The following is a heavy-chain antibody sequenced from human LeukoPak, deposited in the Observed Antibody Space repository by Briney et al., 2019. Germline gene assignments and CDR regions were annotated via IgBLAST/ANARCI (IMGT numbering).Heavy chain of an antibody. D-gene: IGHD4-17*01. Sequence: SVKVSCKASGGTFSNYAISWVRQAAGQGLERMGGLIPLYGATNYTQTFQGRITITTDESTTTASMELSSLRSEDTAVYICAVGDPVNYYMDLGGKGTTVTV. V-gene: IGHV1-69*05. J-gene: IGHJ6*03. CDR2: LIPLYGAT. CDR1: GGTFSNYA. CDR3: AVGDPVNYYMDL.